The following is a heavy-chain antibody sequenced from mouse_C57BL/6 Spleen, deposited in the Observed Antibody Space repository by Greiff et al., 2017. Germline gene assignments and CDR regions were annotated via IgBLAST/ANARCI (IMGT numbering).Heavy chain of an antibody. CDR3: ERHEGEGYDGGEVDY. D-gene: IGHD2-2*01. Sequence: EVMLVESGGDLVKPGGSLKLSCAASGFTFSSYGMSWVRQTPDKRLGWVATISSGGSYTYYPDGVQGRFTISKDNAKNTLYLQMSSLKSEDTALYYWERHEGEGYDGGEVDYWGQGTTLTVSS. J-gene: IGHJ2*01. CDR2: ISSGGSYT. CDR1: GFTFSSYG. V-gene: IGHV5-6*01.